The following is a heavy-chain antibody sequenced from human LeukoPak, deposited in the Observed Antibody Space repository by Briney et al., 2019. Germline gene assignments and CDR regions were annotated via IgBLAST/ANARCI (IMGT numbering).Heavy chain of an antibody. CDR3: ARDEGDYYDSSGNY. V-gene: IGHV3-21*01. Sequence: GGSLRLSCTVSGFTVSSNSMSWVRQAPGKGLEWVSSISSSSSYIYYADSVKGRFTISRDNAKNSLYLQMNSLRAEDTAVYYCARDEGDYYDSSGNYWGQGTLVTVSS. J-gene: IGHJ4*02. CDR2: ISSSSSYI. D-gene: IGHD3-22*01. CDR1: GFTVSSNS.